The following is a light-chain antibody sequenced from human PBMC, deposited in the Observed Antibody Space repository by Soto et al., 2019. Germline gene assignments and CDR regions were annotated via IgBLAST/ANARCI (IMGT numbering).Light chain of an antibody. CDR3: QSYDSSLSGWV. CDR1: SSNIWAGYD. V-gene: IGLV1-40*01. J-gene: IGLJ3*02. CDR2: GNS. Sequence: QSVLTQPPSVSGAPGQRVTISCTGSSSNIWAGYDVHWDQQLPGTAPKLLIYGNSDRPSGVPDRFSGSKSGTSASLAITGLQAEDEADYYCQSYDSSLSGWVFGGGTKLTVL.